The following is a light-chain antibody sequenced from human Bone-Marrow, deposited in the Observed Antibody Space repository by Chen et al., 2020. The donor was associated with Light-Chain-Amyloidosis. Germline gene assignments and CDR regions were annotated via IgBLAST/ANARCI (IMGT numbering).Light chain of an antibody. Sequence: QSALTQPASVSGSPGQSITISCTGTSSDVGGYNYVSWYPQHPGKAPKLMIYDVSNRPSGVSNRFAGSKSRNTASLTISGLQAEDEADYYCSSYTSSSTRVFGGGTKLTVL. CDR1: SSDVGGYNY. V-gene: IGLV2-14*01. J-gene: IGLJ3*02. CDR3: SSYTSSSTRV. CDR2: DVS.